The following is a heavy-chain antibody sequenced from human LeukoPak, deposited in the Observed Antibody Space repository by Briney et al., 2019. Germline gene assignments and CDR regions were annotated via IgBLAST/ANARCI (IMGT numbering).Heavy chain of an antibody. V-gene: IGHV4-34*01. CDR1: GGSLSGYY. CDR2: INHSGST. Sequence: SETLSLTCAVYGGSLSGYYWSWIRHPPGRGLEWSGEINHSGSTNYNPSLKSRVTISVDTTKNQFSLKLRSVTDADTAVYSCARGRVVRGVIPRGSYYGMDVRGKGTTVTASS. D-gene: IGHD3-10*01. J-gene: IGHJ6*04. CDR3: ARGRVVRGVIPRGSYYGMDV.